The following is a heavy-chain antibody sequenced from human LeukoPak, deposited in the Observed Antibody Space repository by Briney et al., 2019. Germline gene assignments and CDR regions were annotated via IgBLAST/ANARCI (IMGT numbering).Heavy chain of an antibody. CDR2: IYSSGTT. V-gene: IGHV4-59*08. D-gene: IGHD3-3*01. CDR1: GGSISSYY. J-gene: IGHJ5*02. CDR3: ARVFGGFDP. Sequence: SETLSLTCTVSGGSISSYYWSWIRQPPGKGLEWIGYIYSSGTTSYKPSLKSRVTISIDTSKNQFSLRLSSVTAADTAVYYCARVFGGFDPWGQGTLVTVSS.